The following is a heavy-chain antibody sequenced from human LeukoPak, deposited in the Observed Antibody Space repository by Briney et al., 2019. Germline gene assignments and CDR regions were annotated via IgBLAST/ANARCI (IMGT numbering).Heavy chain of an antibody. V-gene: IGHV3-33*01. CDR3: ARDFGTTVTTFGAVDI. CDR1: GFTFSHYG. CDR2: IWDDGNKK. Sequence: AGGSLRLSCAASGFTFSHYGMHWVRQAPGKGLEWVALIWDDGNKKSHADTVKGRFTISRDNSKNTLYLQMNSLRVEDTAVYYCARDFGTTVTTFGAVDIWGQGTKVIVTS. D-gene: IGHD4-17*01. J-gene: IGHJ3*02.